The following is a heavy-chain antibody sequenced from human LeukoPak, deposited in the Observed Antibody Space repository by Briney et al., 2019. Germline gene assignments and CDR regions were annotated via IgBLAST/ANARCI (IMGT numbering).Heavy chain of an antibody. J-gene: IGHJ3*02. CDR2: IIPIFGTA. Sequence: SVKVSCKASGGTFGSYAISWVRQAPGQGLEWMGGIIPIFGTANYAQKFQGRVTITTDESTSTAYMELSSLRSEDTAVYYCARGGGGPDAFDIWGQGTMVTVSS. CDR3: ARGGGGPDAFDI. V-gene: IGHV1-69*05. D-gene: IGHD3-10*01. CDR1: GGTFGSYA.